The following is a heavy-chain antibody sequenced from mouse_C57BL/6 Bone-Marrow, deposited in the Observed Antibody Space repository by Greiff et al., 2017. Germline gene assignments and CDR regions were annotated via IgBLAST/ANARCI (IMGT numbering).Heavy chain of an antibody. Sequence: EVQLVESGGDLVKPGGSLKLSCAASGFTFSSYGMSWVRQTPDKRLEWVATISSGGSYTYYPDSVKGRFTISRDNAKNTLYLQMSSLKSEDTAMYYCARHYDGYCPFAYWGQGTLVTGSA. CDR3: ARHYDGYCPFAY. J-gene: IGHJ3*01. CDR2: ISSGGSYT. D-gene: IGHD2-3*01. CDR1: GFTFSSYG. V-gene: IGHV5-6*01.